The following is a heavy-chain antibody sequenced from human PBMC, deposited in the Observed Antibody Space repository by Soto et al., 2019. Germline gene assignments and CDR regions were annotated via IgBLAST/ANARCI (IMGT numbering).Heavy chain of an antibody. Sequence: QVQLVQSGAEVKKPGSSVKVSCKASGGTFSSYAISWVRQAPGQGLEWMGGIIPIFGTANYAQKFKGRVTITADASTSTAYIERSSLRSEDTAVYYSARGPGRWLIDYWGQGTLVTVSS. CDR2: IIPIFGTA. J-gene: IGHJ4*02. CDR1: GGTFSSYA. CDR3: ARGPGRWLIDY. V-gene: IGHV1-69*12. D-gene: IGHD3-22*01.